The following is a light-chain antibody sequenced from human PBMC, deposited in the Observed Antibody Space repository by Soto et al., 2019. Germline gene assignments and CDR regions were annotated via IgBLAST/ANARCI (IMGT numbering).Light chain of an antibody. V-gene: IGKV1-5*01. Sequence: DIQMTQSPSTLSASVGDRVTITCRASQNIGNWLAWYQQKPGKTPDLLIYDASSLESGVPLRFFGSGSGTEFTLTISSLQTDDSATYYCQQYKDEPWTFGQGTKVEIK. J-gene: IGKJ1*01. CDR2: DAS. CDR1: QNIGNW. CDR3: QQYKDEPWT.